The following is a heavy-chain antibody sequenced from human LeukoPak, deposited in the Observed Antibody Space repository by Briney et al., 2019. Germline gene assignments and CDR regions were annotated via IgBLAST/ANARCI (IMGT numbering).Heavy chain of an antibody. CDR3: ARGFSDYASYFDY. V-gene: IGHV3-74*01. Sequence: GGSLRLSCAASGLTFSNYWMHWVRQAPGKGLVWVSRINSDGSKTGYADSVMGRFTISRDSAKNTLYLQMNSLRAEDTAVYYCARGFSDYASYFDYWGQGTRVTVSS. CDR2: INSDGSKT. CDR1: GLTFSNYW. J-gene: IGHJ4*02. D-gene: IGHD5-12*01.